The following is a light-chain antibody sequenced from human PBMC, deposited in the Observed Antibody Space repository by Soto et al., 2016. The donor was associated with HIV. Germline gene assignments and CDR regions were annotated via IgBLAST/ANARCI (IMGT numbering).Light chain of an antibody. CDR2: DDS. CDR1: NIGSKS. CDR3: QVWDRSRDHPNRV. J-gene: IGLJ3*02. Sequence: SYELTQPPSVSVAPGKTATITCGGNNIGSKSVHWYQQKPGQAPVLVVYDDSDRRSGIPERFSGSNSGNTATLTISRVEAGDEADYFCQVWDRSRDHPNRVFGGGTKLTIL. V-gene: IGLV3-21*03.